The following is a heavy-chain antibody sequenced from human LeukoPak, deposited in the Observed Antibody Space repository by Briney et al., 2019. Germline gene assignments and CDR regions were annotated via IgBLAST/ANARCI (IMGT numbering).Heavy chain of an antibody. CDR3: ARDFSSGSI. J-gene: IGHJ3*02. D-gene: IGHD6-25*01. Sequence: AGGSLRLSCAASGFTFSTYSMNWVRQAPGKGLEWVSSITPSGSYIYYATSVKGRFTISRNNAKNSLYLQMNSLRAEDTAVYYRARDFSSGSIWGQGTMVTVSS. CDR2: ITPSGSYI. CDR1: GFTFSTYS. V-gene: IGHV3-21*01.